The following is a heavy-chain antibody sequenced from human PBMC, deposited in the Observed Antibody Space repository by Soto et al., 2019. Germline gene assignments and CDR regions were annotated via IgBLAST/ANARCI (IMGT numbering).Heavy chain of an antibody. V-gene: IGHV3-23*01. J-gene: IGHJ6*02. CDR3: AKGLLIMVRKIIIPPQYYYGMDV. Sequence: XGSLRLACAASGFTFGDHAMSWVRQAPGKGLEWVSVIIGSGGITYYEDSVKGRFTISRDNAKNTLYLQMNSLRAEDTAVYYCAKGLLIMVRKIIIPPQYYYGMDVWGQGTTVTVSS. D-gene: IGHD3-10*01. CDR2: IIGSGGIT. CDR1: GFTFGDHA.